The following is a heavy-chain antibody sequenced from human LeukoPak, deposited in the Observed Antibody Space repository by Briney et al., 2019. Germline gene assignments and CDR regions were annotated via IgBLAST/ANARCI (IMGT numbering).Heavy chain of an antibody. Sequence: ASVKVSCKASGYTFTGYYMHWVRQAPGQGLEWMGRIIPILGIANYAQKFQGRVTITADKSTSTAYMELSSLRSEDTAVYYCGRDYYGSGSYYWFDPWGQGTLVTVSS. CDR2: IIPILGIA. CDR3: GRDYYGSGSYYWFDP. V-gene: IGHV1-69*04. D-gene: IGHD3-10*01. J-gene: IGHJ5*02. CDR1: GYTFTGYY.